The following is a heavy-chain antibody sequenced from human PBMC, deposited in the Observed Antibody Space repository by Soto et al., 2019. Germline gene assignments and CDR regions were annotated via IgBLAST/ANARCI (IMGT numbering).Heavy chain of an antibody. D-gene: IGHD6-19*01. V-gene: IGHV3-7*01. Sequence: EVQLVESGGGLVQPGGSLRLSCAASGFSLSGYWMNWVRQAPGRGLEWVAIIKQDGSERYYVDSVKGRFTISRDNAMNSLYLQLSGLGIEDTGLYYCARSSGWLHDYWGQGTLVTVSS. CDR2: IKQDGSER. CDR3: ARSSGWLHDY. CDR1: GFSLSGYW. J-gene: IGHJ4*02.